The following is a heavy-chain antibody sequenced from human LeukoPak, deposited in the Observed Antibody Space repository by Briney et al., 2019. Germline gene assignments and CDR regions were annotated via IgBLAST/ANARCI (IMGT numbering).Heavy chain of an antibody. CDR1: GGSFSGYY. CDR3: ARRRRGLPWFGDYFDY. D-gene: IGHD3-10*01. CDR2: INHSGST. V-gene: IGHV4-34*01. Sequence: SETLSLTCAVYGGSFSGYYWSWIRQPPGKGLEWIGEINHSGSTNYNPSLKSRVTISVDTSKNQFSLKLSSVAAADTAVYYCARRRRGLPWFGDYFDYWGQGTLVTVSS. J-gene: IGHJ4*02.